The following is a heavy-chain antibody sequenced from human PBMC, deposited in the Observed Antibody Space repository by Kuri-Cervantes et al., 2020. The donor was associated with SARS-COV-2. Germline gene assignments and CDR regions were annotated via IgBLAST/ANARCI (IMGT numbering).Heavy chain of an antibody. V-gene: IGHV3-30*04. D-gene: IGHD3-10*01. CDR3: ARGGWTTMVRGPRAYNWFDP. CDR1: GFTFSSCA. CDR2: ISYDGSNK. J-gene: IGHJ5*02. Sequence: LSLTCAASGFTFSSCAMHWVRQAPGKGLEWVAIISYDGSNKHHADSVKGRFTISRDNSKNTLYLHMNSLRAEDTAVYYCARGGWTTMVRGPRAYNWFDPWGQGTLVTVSS.